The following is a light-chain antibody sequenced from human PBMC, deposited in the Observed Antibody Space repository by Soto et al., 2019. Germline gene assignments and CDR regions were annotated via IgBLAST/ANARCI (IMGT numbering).Light chain of an antibody. Sequence: ETVLTQSPGTLSLSPGERATLSCGASQTVNGNYLGWYQQKPGQAPRLLIYGTSSRATGIPDRFSGSGSGTDFTLTIRRLDPEDFAMYYCLLYFSPDRYTFGPGTKVQIK. J-gene: IGKJ2*01. V-gene: IGKV3-20*01. CDR3: LLYFSPDRYT. CDR1: QTVNGNY. CDR2: GTS.